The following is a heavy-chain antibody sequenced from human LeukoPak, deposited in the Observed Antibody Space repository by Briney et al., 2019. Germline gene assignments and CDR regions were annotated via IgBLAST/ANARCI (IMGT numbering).Heavy chain of an antibody. D-gene: IGHD6-19*01. CDR3: ATDGGSGWYDY. Sequence: SETLSLSCTVSGGSIKNYYWNWIRQPAGKGLEWIGRIHTSGRTNYNPSLKSRLTMSVDTSTNQFSLRLTSVTAADTAVYYCATDGGSGWYDYWGQGILVTVSS. CDR1: GGSIKNYY. J-gene: IGHJ4*02. CDR2: IHTSGRT. V-gene: IGHV4-4*07.